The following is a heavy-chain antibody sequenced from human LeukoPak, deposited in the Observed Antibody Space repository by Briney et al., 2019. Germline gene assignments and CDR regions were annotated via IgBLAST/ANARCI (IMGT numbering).Heavy chain of an antibody. V-gene: IGHV4-39*01. CDR2: IYYSGST. CDR1: GGSISSSSYY. CDR3: ASASVLRFLEWLPPVY. D-gene: IGHD3-3*01. Sequence: SGTLSLTCTVSGGSISSSSYYWGWIRQPPGKGLEWIGSIYYSGSTYYNPSLKSRVTISVDTSKNQFSLKLSSVTAADTAVYYCASASVLRFLEWLPPVYWGQGTLVTVSS. J-gene: IGHJ4*02.